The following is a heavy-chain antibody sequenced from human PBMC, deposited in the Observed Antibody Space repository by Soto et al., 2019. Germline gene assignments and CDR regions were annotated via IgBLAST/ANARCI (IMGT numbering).Heavy chain of an antibody. D-gene: IGHD2-21*01. V-gene: IGHV3-48*03. CDR2: IHSGGSRI. Sequence: EVQLVESGGGLVQPGGSLILSCAASGFTFSTYHMNWVRQAPGKGLEWVSYIHSGGSRIYYADSVKGRFTISRDNAKNSLYLQMNSLRAEDTAVYYCARGAAYGAFRPWGRGTLVTVSS. CDR1: GFTFSTYH. CDR3: ARGAAYGAFRP. J-gene: IGHJ5*02.